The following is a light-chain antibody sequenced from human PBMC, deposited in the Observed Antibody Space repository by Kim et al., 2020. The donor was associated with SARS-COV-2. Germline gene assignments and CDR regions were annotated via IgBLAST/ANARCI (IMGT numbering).Light chain of an antibody. V-gene: IGKV1-5*03. CDR2: KAS. CDR3: LQYDSHPYT. CDR1: QSVSSW. J-gene: IGKJ2*01. Sequence: DIQMTQSPSTLSASVGDRVTITCRASQSVSSWLAWYQHKPGKAPKLLIYKASTLEGGVPSRFSGRGSGTEFTLTINSLQPGDFATSSCLQYDSHPYTFGQGTKLEI.